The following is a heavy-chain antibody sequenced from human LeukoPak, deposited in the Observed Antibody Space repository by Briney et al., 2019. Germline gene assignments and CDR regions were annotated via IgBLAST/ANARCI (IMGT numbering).Heavy chain of an antibody. Sequence: NPSETLSLTCTVSGYSISSGYYWGWIRQPPGKGLEWIGSIYHSGSTYYNPSLKSRVTISVDTSKNQFSLKLSSVTATDTAVYYCARSTGTPGRFDYWGQGTLVTVSS. V-gene: IGHV4-38-2*02. CDR1: GYSISSGYY. J-gene: IGHJ4*02. CDR3: ARSTGTPGRFDY. CDR2: IYHSGST. D-gene: IGHD1-1*01.